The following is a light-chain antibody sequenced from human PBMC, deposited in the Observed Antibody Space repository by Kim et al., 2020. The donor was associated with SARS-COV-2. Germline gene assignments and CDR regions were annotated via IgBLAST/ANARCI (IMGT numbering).Light chain of an antibody. CDR1: NRDIGGSAF. J-gene: IGLJ1*01. V-gene: IGLV2-14*03. CDR3: GSYSASNTYV. Sequence: QSALTQPASVSGSPGQSITISCTGSNRDIGGSAFVSWYQQHPGKAPKLMIYDVTVRPSGVSSRFSGSKSGNTASLTISGLQADDEADYYCGSYSASNTYVFGSGTQLTVL. CDR2: DVT.